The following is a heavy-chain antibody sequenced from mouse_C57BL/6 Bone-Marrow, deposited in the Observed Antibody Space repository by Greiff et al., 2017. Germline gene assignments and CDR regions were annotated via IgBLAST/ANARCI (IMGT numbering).Heavy chain of an antibody. CDR2: IHPNSGST. CDR3: ARKAHYYGSSYFDY. D-gene: IGHD1-1*01. CDR1: GYTFTSYW. J-gene: IGHJ2*01. Sequence: QVPLQQPGAELVKPGASVKLSCKASGYTFTSYWMHWVKQRPGQGLEWIGMIHPNSGSTNYNEKFKSKATLTVDKSSSTAYMQLSSLTSEDSAVYYCARKAHYYGSSYFDYWGQGTTLTVSS. V-gene: IGHV1-64*01.